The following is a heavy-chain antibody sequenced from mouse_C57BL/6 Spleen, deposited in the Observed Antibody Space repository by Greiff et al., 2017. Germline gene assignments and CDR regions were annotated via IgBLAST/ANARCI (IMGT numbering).Heavy chain of an antibody. V-gene: IGHV3-6*01. CDR3: ARGDYDYDEEAWFAY. CDR1: GYSITSGYY. Sequence: DVKLQESGPGLVKPSQSLSLTCSVTGYSITSGYYWNWIRQFPGNKLEWMGYISYDGSNNYNPSLKNRISITRDTSKNQFFLKLNSVTTEDTATYYCARGDYDYDEEAWFAYWGQGTLVTVSA. J-gene: IGHJ3*01. CDR2: ISYDGSN. D-gene: IGHD2-4*01.